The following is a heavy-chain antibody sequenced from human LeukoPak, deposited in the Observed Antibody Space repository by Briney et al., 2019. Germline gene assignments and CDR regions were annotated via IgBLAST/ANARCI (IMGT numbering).Heavy chain of an antibody. Sequence: ASVKVSCKASGGTFSSYAISWVRQAPGQGLEWMGGIIPIFGTANHAQKFQGRVTITADESTSTAYMELSSLRSEDTAVYYCARDDGDYDNWFDPWGQGTLVTVSS. D-gene: IGHD4-17*01. CDR3: ARDDGDYDNWFDP. CDR1: GGTFSSYA. J-gene: IGHJ5*02. CDR2: IIPIFGTA. V-gene: IGHV1-69*13.